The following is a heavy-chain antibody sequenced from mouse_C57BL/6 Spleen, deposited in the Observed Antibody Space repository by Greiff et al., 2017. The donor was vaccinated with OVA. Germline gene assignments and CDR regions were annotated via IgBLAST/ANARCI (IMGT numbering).Heavy chain of an antibody. CDR2: IRLKSDNYAT. CDR3: TNWYYDAMDY. V-gene: IGHV6-3*01. Sequence: EVMLVESGGGLVQPGGSMKLSCVASGFTFSNYWMNWVRQSPEKGLEWVAQIRLKSDNYATHSAESVKGRFTISRDDSKSSVYLQMNNLRAEDTGIYYCTNWYYDAMDYWGQGTSVTVSS. D-gene: IGHD4-1*01. CDR1: GFTFSNYW. J-gene: IGHJ4*01.